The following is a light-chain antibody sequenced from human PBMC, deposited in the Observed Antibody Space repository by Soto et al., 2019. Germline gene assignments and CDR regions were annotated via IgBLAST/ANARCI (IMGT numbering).Light chain of an antibody. CDR3: QQYHNWPPQYT. J-gene: IGKJ2*01. CDR2: GAS. CDR1: QSVASN. V-gene: IGKV3-15*01. Sequence: EIVMTQSPASLSVSPGDGATLSCRASQSVASNVAWYQQKPGQGPRLLIHGASTRAVGVAARFSGSGSGTDFTLTISSLQSEDFAVYDCQQYHNWPPQYTFGQGTKLQIK.